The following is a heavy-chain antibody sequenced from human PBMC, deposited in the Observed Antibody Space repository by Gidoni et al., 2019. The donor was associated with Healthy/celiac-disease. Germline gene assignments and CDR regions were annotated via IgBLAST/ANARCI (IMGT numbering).Heavy chain of an antibody. CDR2: IYYRGST. Sequence: QVQLQESGPGLVKPSQTLSLTCTVSGGSISSGDYYWSWSRQPPGKGLEWIGYIYYRGSTYYNPSLKTRVTISVDTSKNQFSLKLSSVTAADSAVYYCARADPLWLGLDYWGQGTLVTVSS. CDR1: GGSISSGDYY. D-gene: IGHD3-10*01. J-gene: IGHJ4*02. V-gene: IGHV4-30-4*01. CDR3: ARADPLWLGLDY.